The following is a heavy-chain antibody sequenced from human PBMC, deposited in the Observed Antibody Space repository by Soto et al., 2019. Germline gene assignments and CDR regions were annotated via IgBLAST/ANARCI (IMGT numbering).Heavy chain of an antibody. Sequence: GGSLRLSCAASGFTFSSYGMHWVRQAPGKGLEWVAVISYDGSNKYYVDSVKGRFTISRDNSKNTLYLQMNSLRAEDTAVYYCATAHYYDSSGYYPPSYWGQGTLVTVSS. V-gene: IGHV3-30*03. CDR2: ISYDGSNK. CDR3: ATAHYYDSSGYYPPSY. J-gene: IGHJ4*02. D-gene: IGHD3-22*01. CDR1: GFTFSSYG.